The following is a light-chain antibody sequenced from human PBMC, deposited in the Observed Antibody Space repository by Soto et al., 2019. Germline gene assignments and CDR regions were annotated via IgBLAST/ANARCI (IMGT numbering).Light chain of an antibody. V-gene: IGKV3-11*01. J-gene: IGKJ4*01. CDR1: QSIGTY. Sequence: EIVLTQSPAALSLSPGERATLSCRASQSIGTYLVWYQQKPGQAPRLLIYDASNRATGLPVRFSGSVSGTDFTLTISSLEPEDVAGYYCQQRCSFPLTFGGGTKVDIK. CDR2: DAS. CDR3: QQRCSFPLT.